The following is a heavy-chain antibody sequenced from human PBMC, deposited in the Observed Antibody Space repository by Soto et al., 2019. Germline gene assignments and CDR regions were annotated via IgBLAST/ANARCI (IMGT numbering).Heavy chain of an antibody. CDR2: IGATDNKT. Sequence: EVQLLESGGGLVQPGGSLRLSCAASGFTFTNYAMSWVRQAPGKGLEWVSAIGATDNKTYYADSVKGRFTVSRDNSNKTLYLQMNTLRSEDTAVYYCAKDGDQFGVVFFQQWGQGTLVSVSS. V-gene: IGHV3-23*01. CDR1: GFTFTNYA. J-gene: IGHJ1*01. D-gene: IGHD3-3*01. CDR3: AKDGDQFGVVFFQQ.